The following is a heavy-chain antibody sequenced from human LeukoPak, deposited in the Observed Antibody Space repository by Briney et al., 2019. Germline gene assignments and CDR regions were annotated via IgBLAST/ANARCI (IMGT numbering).Heavy chain of an antibody. CDR1: GGSISSGDYY. J-gene: IGHJ6*02. CDR3: ASARDYYYGMDV. CDR2: IYYSGST. Sequence: SETLSLTCTVSGGSISSGDYYWRWIRQPPGKGLEWIGYIYYSGSTNYNPSLKSRVTISVDTSKNQFSLKLSSVTAADTAVYYCASARDYYYGMDVWGQGTTVTVSS. V-gene: IGHV4-61*08.